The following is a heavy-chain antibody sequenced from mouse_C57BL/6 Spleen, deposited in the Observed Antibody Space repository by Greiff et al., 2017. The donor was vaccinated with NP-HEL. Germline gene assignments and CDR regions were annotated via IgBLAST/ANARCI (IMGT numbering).Heavy chain of an antibody. CDR1: GFTFSSYA. J-gene: IGHJ2*01. D-gene: IGHD3-3*01. V-gene: IGHV5-9-1*02. CDR3: TREGDQGYFDY. Sequence: EVKLMESGEGLVKPGGSLKLSCAASGFTFSSYAMSWVRQTPEKRLEWVAYISSGGDYIYYADTVKGRFTISRDNARNTLYLQMSSLKSEDTAMYYCTREGDQGYFDYWGQGTTLTVSS. CDR2: ISSGGDYI.